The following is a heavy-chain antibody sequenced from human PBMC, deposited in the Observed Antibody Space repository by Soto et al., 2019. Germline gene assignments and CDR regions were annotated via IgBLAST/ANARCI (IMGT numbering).Heavy chain of an antibody. D-gene: IGHD6-19*01. J-gene: IGHJ4*02. Sequence: ASVKVSCKASGGTFSSYAISWVRQAPGQGLEWMGGIIPIFGTANYAQKFQGRVTITADESTSTAYMELSSLRSEDTAVYYCARENIAVAGTFGYWGQGTLVTVSS. V-gene: IGHV1-69*13. CDR1: GGTFSSYA. CDR2: IIPIFGTA. CDR3: ARENIAVAGTFGY.